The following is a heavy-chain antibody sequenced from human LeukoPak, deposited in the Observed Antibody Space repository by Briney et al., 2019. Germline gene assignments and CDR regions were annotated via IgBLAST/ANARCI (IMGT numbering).Heavy chain of an antibody. V-gene: IGHV4-34*10. J-gene: IGHJ4*02. CDR1: GVSITGYY. CDR2: IDLSGYT. CDR3: ARIRCGQTQHRCYNY. D-gene: IGHD3-16*02. Sequence: SETLSLTCGVHGVSITGYYWSWIRQSPREALEWIGEIDLSGYTIYNPSLKSRITMSVDTAKKQLSLSLTSLTAADTAIYYCARIRCGQTQHRCYNYWGRGALVTVSS.